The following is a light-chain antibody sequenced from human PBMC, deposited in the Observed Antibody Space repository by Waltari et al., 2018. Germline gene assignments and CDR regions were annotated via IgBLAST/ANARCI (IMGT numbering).Light chain of an antibody. Sequence: QSALPQPASVSGAPGQSTTISCNGTSSDIGAYNFVSWYQKHPGKAPKVLIYDVNNRPSGVSSRFSGSKSGNTASLTISGLQAEDEADYYCSSYTTGSTRYVFGSGTKVTVL. J-gene: IGLJ1*01. CDR1: SSDIGAYNF. V-gene: IGLV2-14*03. CDR3: SSYTTGSTRYV. CDR2: DVN.